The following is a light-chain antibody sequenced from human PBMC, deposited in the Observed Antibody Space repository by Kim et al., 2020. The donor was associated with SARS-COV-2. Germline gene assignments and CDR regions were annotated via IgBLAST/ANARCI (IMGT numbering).Light chain of an antibody. J-gene: IGKJ1*01. CDR2: NPP. CDR1: HIFSAT. Sequence: QGERGTPSARASHIFSATLAGYQQNPAQAPGPSILNPPTGPTGTPARFSGSGSGTASPLTISSLGPEDFAVYYCQRLTTGPRRRTFGQGTKVDIK. V-gene: IGKV3-11*01. CDR3: QRLTTGPRRRT.